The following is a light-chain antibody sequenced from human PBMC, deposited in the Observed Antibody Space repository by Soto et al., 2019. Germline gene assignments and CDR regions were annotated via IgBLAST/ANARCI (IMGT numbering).Light chain of an antibody. CDR1: RGISSA. CDR3: QQFNSYPIT. CDR2: DAS. J-gene: IGKJ5*01. V-gene: IGKV1-13*02. Sequence: AIQLTQSPSSLSASVGDRVTITCRASRGISSALVWYQQKPGKAPKLLIYDASSLESGVPSRFSGSGSGTDFTLTISSLQPEDFATYYCQQFNSYPITFGQGTRLEIK.